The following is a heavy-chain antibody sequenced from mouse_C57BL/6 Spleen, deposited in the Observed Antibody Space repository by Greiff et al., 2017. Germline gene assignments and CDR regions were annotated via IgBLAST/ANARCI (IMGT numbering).Heavy chain of an antibody. J-gene: IGHJ4*01. CDR1: GYSFTGYF. CDR2: INPYNGDT. D-gene: IGHD1-1*01. V-gene: IGHV1-20*01. CDR3: ARNYGSSYYAMDY. Sequence: EVQRVESGPELVKPGASVKISCKASGYSFTGYFMNWVMQSHGKSLEWIGRINPYNGDTFYNQKFKGKATLTVDKSSSTARMELRSLTSEDSAVYDCARNYGSSYYAMDYWGQGTSVTVSS.